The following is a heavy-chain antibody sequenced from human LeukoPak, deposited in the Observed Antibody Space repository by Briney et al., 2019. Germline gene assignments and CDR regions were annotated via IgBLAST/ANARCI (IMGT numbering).Heavy chain of an antibody. CDR1: GASISSYY. V-gene: IGHV4-59*04. CDR2: IYYTGST. D-gene: IGHD3-10*01. Sequence: SETLSLTCTVSGASISSYYWTWIRQPPGKGLEWIGNIYYTGSTYYNPSLKSRVTISVDTSKNQFSLKLSSVTAADTAVYYCVRGVRIWGQGTMVTVSS. J-gene: IGHJ3*02. CDR3: VRGVRI.